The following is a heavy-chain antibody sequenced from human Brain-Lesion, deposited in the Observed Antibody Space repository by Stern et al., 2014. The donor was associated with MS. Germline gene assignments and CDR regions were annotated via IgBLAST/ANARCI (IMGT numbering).Heavy chain of an antibody. J-gene: IGHJ4*02. CDR2: VYYTGST. CDR1: GGSITSSSYY. Sequence: QVQLVESGPGLVKPSETLSLTCTVSGGSITSSSYYWGWIRQPPGRGLEYIGTVYYTGSTFYDPSLKSRVTISVDTSKNQVAPQLPSVPAADTAVYYCVRPDIMGTIWNWGQGTLVTVSS. CDR3: VRPDIMGTIWN. V-gene: IGHV4-39*01. D-gene: IGHD1-26*01.